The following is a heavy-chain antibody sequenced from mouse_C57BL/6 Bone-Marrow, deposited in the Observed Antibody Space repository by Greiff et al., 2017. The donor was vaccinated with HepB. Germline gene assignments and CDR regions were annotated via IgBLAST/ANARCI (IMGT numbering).Heavy chain of an antibody. CDR3: ARRGSSPDYAMDY. D-gene: IGHD1-1*01. CDR2: INPGSGGT. J-gene: IGHJ4*01. Sequence: QVQLQQSGAELVRPGTSVKVSCKASGYAFTNYLIEWVKQRPGQGLEWIGVINPGSGGTNYNEKFKGKATLTADKSSSTAYMQLSSLTSEDSAVYFCARRGSSPDYAMDYRGQGTSVTVSS. CDR1: GYAFTNYL. V-gene: IGHV1-54*01.